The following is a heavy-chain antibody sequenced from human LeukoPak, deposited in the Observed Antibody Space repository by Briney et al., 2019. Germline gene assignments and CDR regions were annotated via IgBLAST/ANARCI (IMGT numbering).Heavy chain of an antibody. CDR3: GKDKVPDGRWDVDY. CDR1: GFTFRTYT. D-gene: IGHD1-26*01. Sequence: GGSLRLPCAASGFTFRTYTMNWVRQAPGKGLEWVSAIIGTDNKYYADSVKGRFTISRDNSKNTLYLQMNDLRADDTAVYYCGKDKVPDGRWDVDYWGLGTPVTVSS. J-gene: IGHJ4*02. CDR2: IIGTDNK. V-gene: IGHV3-23*01.